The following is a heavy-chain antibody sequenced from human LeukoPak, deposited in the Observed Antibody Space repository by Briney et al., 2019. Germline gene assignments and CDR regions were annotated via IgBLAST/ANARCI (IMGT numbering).Heavy chain of an antibody. J-gene: IGHJ4*02. CDR2: IYPGDSDT. V-gene: IGHV5-51*01. CDR3: ARAMLRGVTEKSFAC. Sequence: GESLKISCKGSGCTFTDYWIGWVRQMPGKGLEWMAIIYPGDSDTRYSPSFQGLVTISADKSISTAYLQWSSLKASDTAMYYCARAMLRGVTEKSFACWGQGTLVTVSS. CDR1: GCTFTDYW. D-gene: IGHD3-10*01.